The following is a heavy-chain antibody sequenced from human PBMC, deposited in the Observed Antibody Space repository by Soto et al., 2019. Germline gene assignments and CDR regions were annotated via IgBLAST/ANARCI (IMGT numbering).Heavy chain of an antibody. D-gene: IGHD1-26*01. Sequence: QVQLQESGPGLVKPSQTLSLTCTVSGGSISSGDYYWSWIRQAPGKGLECIGYIYYSGNTYYNPSLKSRVTLSVDTSKNQFALKLSSVTAADTAVSYCARVSGSSGSWPRAWFDPWGQGTLVTVSS. J-gene: IGHJ5*02. CDR3: ARVSGSSGSWPRAWFDP. CDR2: IYYSGNT. V-gene: IGHV4-30-4*01. CDR1: GGSISSGDYY.